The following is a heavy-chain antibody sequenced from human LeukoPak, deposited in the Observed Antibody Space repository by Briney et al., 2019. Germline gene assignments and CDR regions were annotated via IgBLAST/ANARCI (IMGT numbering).Heavy chain of an antibody. CDR1: GFTVSSIH. D-gene: IGHD3-22*01. CDR2: TYTGGNS. J-gene: IGHJ3*02. Sequence: GGSLRLSCAASGFTVSSIHMVWVRQAPGKGLEWVSVTYTGGNSYYADSVKGRFIISRDISKNTLYLQMNSLRAEDSALYYCARGGRGSAAVVAPRSFDIWGQGTMVTVPS. V-gene: IGHV3-53*01. CDR3: ARGGRGSAAVVAPRSFDI.